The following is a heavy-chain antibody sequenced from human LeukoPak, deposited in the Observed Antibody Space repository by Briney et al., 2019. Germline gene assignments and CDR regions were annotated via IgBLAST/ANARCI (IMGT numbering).Heavy chain of an antibody. CDR1: GGTFSSYA. J-gene: IGHJ6*03. CDR3: ARVVGLTGYSSSWYSGYYYYMDV. V-gene: IGHV1-69*06. CDR2: IIPIFGTT. D-gene: IGHD6-13*01. Sequence: SVKVSCKASGGTFSSYAISWVRQAPGQGLEWMGGIIPIFGTTNYTQKFQDRVTITADKSTSTAYMELSSLRSEDTAVYYCARVVGLTGYSSSWYSGYYYYMDVWGKGTTVTVSS.